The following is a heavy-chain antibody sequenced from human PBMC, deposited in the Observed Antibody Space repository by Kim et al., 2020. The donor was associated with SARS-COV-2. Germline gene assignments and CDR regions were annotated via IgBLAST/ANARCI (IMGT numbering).Heavy chain of an antibody. D-gene: IGHD3-10*01. CDR2: IWYDGSNK. V-gene: IGHV3-33*01. CDR1: GFTFSSYG. CDR3: ARDEIGEFYGMDV. J-gene: IGHJ6*02. Sequence: GGSLRLSCAASGFTFSSYGMHWVRQAPGKGLEWLAVIWYDGSNKYYADSVKGRFTISRDKSKNTLYLQMNSMRAEDTALYYCARDEIGEFYGMDVWGQGTTVTVSS.